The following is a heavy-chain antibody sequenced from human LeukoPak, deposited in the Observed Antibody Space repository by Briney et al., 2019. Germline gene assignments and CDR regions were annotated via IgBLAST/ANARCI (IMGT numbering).Heavy chain of an antibody. Sequence: GGSLRLSCAASGFTFSNYNFYWVRQAPGKGLEWVSSISSTSSYIYYADSVKGRFTISRDNAKNSLYLQMNSLRAEDTAVYYCAKALWSGPVYYGMDVWGQGTTVTVSS. CDR1: GFTFSNYN. CDR3: AKALWSGPVYYGMDV. CDR2: ISSTSSYI. J-gene: IGHJ6*02. V-gene: IGHV3-21*06. D-gene: IGHD3-10*01.